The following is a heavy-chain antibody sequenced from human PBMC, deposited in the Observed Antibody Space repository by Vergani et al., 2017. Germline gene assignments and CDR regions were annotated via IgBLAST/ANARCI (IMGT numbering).Heavy chain of an antibody. CDR2: INPSGGST. D-gene: IGHD2-2*01. J-gene: IGHJ6*02. CDR3: ASQGVVPAAMRLYGMDV. V-gene: IGHV1-46*01. Sequence: QVQLVQSGAEVQKPGASVKVSCKASGYTFTGYYMHWVRQAPGQGLEWMGIINPSGGSTSYAQKFQGRVTMTEDTSTDTAYMELSSLRSEDTAVYYCASQGVVPAAMRLYGMDVWGQGTTVTVSS. CDR1: GYTFTGYY.